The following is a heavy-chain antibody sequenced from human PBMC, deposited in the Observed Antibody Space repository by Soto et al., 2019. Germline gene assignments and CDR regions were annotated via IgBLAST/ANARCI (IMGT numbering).Heavy chain of an antibody. V-gene: IGHV1-2*04. CDR1: GYTFTGYY. Sequence: ASVKVSCKASGYTFTGYYMHWVRQAPGQGLEWMGWINPNSGGTNYAQKFQGWVTMTRDTSISTAYMELSRLRSDDTAVYYCARERGKPTQNWFDPWGQGTLVTVSS. CDR3: ARERGKPTQNWFDP. CDR2: INPNSGGT. J-gene: IGHJ5*02. D-gene: IGHD3-16*01.